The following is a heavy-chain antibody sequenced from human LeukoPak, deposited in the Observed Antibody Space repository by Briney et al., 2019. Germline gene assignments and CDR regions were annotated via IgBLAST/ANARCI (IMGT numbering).Heavy chain of an antibody. D-gene: IGHD3-16*02. V-gene: IGHV3-7*01. CDR2: IKQDGSEK. CDR3: ARNPDGRVSWFDA. CDR1: GFTFSSYW. Sequence: PGGSLRLSCAASGFTFSSYWMSWVRQAPGKGLEWVAYIKQDGSEKYYVDSVKGRFTISRDNAKNSLYLQMNSLRAEDTAVYYCARNPDGRVSWFDAWGQGTLVTVSS. J-gene: IGHJ5*02.